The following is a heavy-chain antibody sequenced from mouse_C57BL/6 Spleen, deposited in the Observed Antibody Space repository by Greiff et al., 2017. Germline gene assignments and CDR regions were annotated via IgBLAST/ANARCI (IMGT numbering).Heavy chain of an antibody. Sequence: EVQLQQSGPELVKPGASVKISCKASGYSFTGYCMNWVKQSPEKGLEWIGVIHPSTGGTTYNQKFKTKATLTVDKSSSTAYMQLNSLTSEDSAVYYCARAVYYGSSRYRYFDVWGTGTTVTVSS. CDR3: ARAVYYGSSRYRYFDV. D-gene: IGHD1-1*01. CDR1: GYSFTGYC. CDR2: IHPSTGGT. V-gene: IGHV1-42*01. J-gene: IGHJ1*03.